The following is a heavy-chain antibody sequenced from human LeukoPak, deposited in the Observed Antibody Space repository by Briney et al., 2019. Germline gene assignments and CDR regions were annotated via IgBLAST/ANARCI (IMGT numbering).Heavy chain of an antibody. J-gene: IGHJ4*02. CDR1: GFTFSDYY. D-gene: IGHD3-10*01. CDR3: ARFRGVRGVIIAGPDY. CDR2: ISSSSSYI. V-gene: IGHV3-11*06. Sequence: PGGSLRLFCAASGFTFSDYYMSWIRQAPGKGLEWVSSISSSSSYIYYADSVKGRFTISRDNAKSSLYLQMNSLRAEDTAVYYCARFRGVRGVIIAGPDYWGQGTLVTVSS.